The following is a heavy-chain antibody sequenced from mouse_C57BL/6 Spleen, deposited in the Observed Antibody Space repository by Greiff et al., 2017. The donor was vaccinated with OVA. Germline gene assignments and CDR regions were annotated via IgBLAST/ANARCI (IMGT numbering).Heavy chain of an antibody. D-gene: IGHD1-1*01. CDR1: GYTFTSYW. Sequence: QVQLQQPGAELVMPGASVKLSCKASGYTFTSYWMHWVKQRPGQGLEWIGEIDPSDSYTNYNQKFTGKSTLTVDKSSSTAYMQLSSLTSEDSAVYYCARNRDGSSGYFDVWGTGTTVTVSS. V-gene: IGHV1-69*01. CDR2: IDPSDSYT. J-gene: IGHJ1*03. CDR3: ARNRDGSSGYFDV.